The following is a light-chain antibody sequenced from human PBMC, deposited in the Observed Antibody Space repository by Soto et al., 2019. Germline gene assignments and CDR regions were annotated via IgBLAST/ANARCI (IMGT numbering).Light chain of an antibody. V-gene: IGLV2-14*01. CDR3: SSYTSSSTLENV. CDR2: DVS. CDR1: SSDVGGYNY. Sequence: QSALTQPASVSGPPGQSITISCTGTSSDVGGYNYVSWYQQHPGKAPKLMIYDVSNRPSGVSNRFSGSKSGNTASLTISGLQAEDEADYYCSSYTSSSTLENVFGTGTKVTVL. J-gene: IGLJ1*01.